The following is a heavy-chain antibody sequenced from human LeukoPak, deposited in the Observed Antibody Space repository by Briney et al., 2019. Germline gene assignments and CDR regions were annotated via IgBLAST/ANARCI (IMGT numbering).Heavy chain of an antibody. D-gene: IGHD5-24*01. Sequence: PSETLSLTCTVSGGSISSYYWSWIRQPPGKGLEWIGYIYYSGSTNYNPSLKSRVTISVDTSKNQFSLKLSSVAAADTAMYYCARGGMATIRYWGQGTLVTVSS. CDR2: IYYSGST. V-gene: IGHV4-59*01. CDR1: GGSISSYY. CDR3: ARGGMATIRY. J-gene: IGHJ4*02.